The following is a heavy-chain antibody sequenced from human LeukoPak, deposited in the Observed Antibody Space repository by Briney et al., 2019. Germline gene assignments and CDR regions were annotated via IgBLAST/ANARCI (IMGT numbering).Heavy chain of an antibody. CDR3: VRGNYCSGGSCYHYYYYYMDV. CDR1: GGSFNGYY. V-gene: IGHV4-34*01. Sequence: SETLSLTCAVYGGSFNGYYWSWIRQPPGKGLEWMGEINHSGSTNYNPSLKRRVTISVDMSNNQFSLKLSSVTAADTAVYYCVRGNYCSGGSCYHYYYYYMDVWGKGTTVTVSS. J-gene: IGHJ6*03. D-gene: IGHD2-15*01. CDR2: INHSGST.